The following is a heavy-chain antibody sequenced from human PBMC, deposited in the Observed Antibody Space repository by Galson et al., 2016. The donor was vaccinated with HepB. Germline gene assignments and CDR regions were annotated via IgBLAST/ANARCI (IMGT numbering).Heavy chain of an antibody. Sequence: SLRLSCAASEFTFSDYAMHWVRQAPGKGLEWVALIWFDGSKKYYADSVRGRFTISRDNSKNTLYLQMSSLRAEDTAVYYCARDWVNLEWSLYGLDHWGQGTLVTVSS. J-gene: IGHJ4*02. CDR1: EFTFSDYA. CDR3: ARDWVNLEWSLYGLDH. D-gene: IGHD3-3*01. V-gene: IGHV3-33*01. CDR2: IWFDGSKK.